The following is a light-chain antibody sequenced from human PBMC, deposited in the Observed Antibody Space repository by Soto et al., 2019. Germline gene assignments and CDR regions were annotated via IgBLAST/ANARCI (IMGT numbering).Light chain of an antibody. CDR3: QQYGSSPRT. CDR1: QSVSSSY. Sequence: EIVLTQSPGTLSLSPGERATLSCRASQSVSSSYLAWYQQKPGQAPRLLIYGASSRATGIPDRFSGSGSGTDFTLTISRLEPEDVAVYYSQQYGSSPRTFGQGTKLEIK. CDR2: GAS. J-gene: IGKJ2*01. V-gene: IGKV3-20*01.